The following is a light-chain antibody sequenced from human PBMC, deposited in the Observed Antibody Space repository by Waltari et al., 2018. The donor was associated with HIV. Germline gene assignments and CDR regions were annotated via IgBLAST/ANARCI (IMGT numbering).Light chain of an antibody. J-gene: IGLJ1*01. CDR2: DVS. CDR3: CSYAGTYTYV. V-gene: IGLV2-11*01. Sequence: QSALTQPRSVSGSPGQSVTICCTGTSSDVGDYNSFHWYQQHPGKAPKLMIYDVSKWPSGVPDRFSGSKSGNTASLTISGLQAEDEADYYCCSYAGTYTYVFGTGTKVTVL. CDR1: SSDVGDYNS.